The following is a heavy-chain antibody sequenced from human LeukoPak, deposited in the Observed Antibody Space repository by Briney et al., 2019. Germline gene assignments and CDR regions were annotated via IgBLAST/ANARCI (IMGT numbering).Heavy chain of an antibody. CDR2: IWYDGSNK. CDR1: GFTFSGSA. CDR3: ARGPVPGIAAAGTAEYFQH. Sequence: GGSLKLSCAASGFTFSGSAMHWVRQAPGKGLEWVAVIWYDGSNKYYADSVKGRFTISRDNSKNTLYLQMNSLRAEDTAVYYCARGPVPGIAAAGTAEYFQHWGQGTLVTVSS. J-gene: IGHJ1*01. D-gene: IGHD6-13*01. V-gene: IGHV3-33*08.